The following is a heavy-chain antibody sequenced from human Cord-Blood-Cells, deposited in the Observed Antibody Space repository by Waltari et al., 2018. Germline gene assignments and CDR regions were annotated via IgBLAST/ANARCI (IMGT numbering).Heavy chain of an antibody. CDR3: ARENRYYGMDV. D-gene: IGHD3-16*02. CDR1: GFSFSTYW. CDR2: IKQDGSEK. V-gene: IGHV3-7*01. J-gene: IGHJ6*02. Sequence: EVQLVESGGGLVQPGGSLRLSCAASGFSFSTYWMSWVRQAPGKGLEWVANIKQDGSEKYYLDSVKGRFTISRDNAKNSLYLQMNSLRAEDTAVYYCARENRYYGMDVWGQGTTVTVSS.